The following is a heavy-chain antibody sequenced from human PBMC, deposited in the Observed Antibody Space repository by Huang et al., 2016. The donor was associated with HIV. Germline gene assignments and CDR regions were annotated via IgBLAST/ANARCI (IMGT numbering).Heavy chain of an antibody. J-gene: IGHJ6*02. CDR3: ARVVGQAYYHNNRPSRLFGMDI. CDR1: GYPFDTYG. D-gene: IGHD3-3*02. Sequence: VQLMQSGPEVRRPGASVRVSCRTSGYPFDTYGISWVGQAPGQGREWMGRIIAYNGKTNYAQDFQGRVTMTSDSATTTGYMELRSLRSDDTAVYYCARVVGQAYYHNNRPSRLFGMDIWGQGTTVIVSS. CDR2: IIAYNGKT. V-gene: IGHV1-18*04.